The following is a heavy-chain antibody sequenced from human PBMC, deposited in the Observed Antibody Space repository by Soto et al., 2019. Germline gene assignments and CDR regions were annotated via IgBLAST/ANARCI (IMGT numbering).Heavy chain of an antibody. CDR1: GLNFNNAW. V-gene: IGHV3-15*07. D-gene: IGHD2-8*01. Sequence: GGSLRLSCAASGLNFNNAWMSWVRQAPGKGLEWVGRIKSKNDGGATEYSAPVKDRFTISRDDSKNTLYLQMNSLKTEDTAVYYCTTDAQWGIWGQGTMVTVSS. J-gene: IGHJ3*02. CDR3: TTDAQWGI. CDR2: IKSKNDGGAT.